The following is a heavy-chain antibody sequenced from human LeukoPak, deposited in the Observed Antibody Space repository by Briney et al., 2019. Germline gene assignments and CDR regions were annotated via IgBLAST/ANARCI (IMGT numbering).Heavy chain of an antibody. CDR1: GFTFSSYA. Sequence: GGSLRLSCAASGFTFSSYAMHWVRQAPGKGLEWVAVISYDGSNKYYADSVKGRFTISRDNSKNTLYLQMNSLRAEDTAVYYCARDEEAYFGYWGQGTLVTVSS. J-gene: IGHJ4*02. V-gene: IGHV3-30-3*01. CDR2: ISYDGSNK. CDR3: ARDEEAYFGY.